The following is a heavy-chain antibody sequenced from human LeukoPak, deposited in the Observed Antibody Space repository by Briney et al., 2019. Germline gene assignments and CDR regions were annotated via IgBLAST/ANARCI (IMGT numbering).Heavy chain of an antibody. J-gene: IGHJ4*02. V-gene: IGHV4-34*01. CDR1: GGSFSGYY. D-gene: IGHD3-10*01. CDR2: INHSGST. Sequence: PSETLSLTCAVYGGSFSGYYWSWIRQPPGKGLEWIGEINHSGSTNYNPSLKSRVTISVDTSKNQFSLKLSSVTAAGTAVYYCARHGITMVRGVIRPFDYWGQGTLVTVSS. CDR3: ARHGITMVRGVIRPFDY.